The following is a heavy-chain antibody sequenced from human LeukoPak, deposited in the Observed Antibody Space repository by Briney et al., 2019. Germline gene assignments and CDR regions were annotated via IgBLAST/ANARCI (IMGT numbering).Heavy chain of an antibody. D-gene: IGHD5-24*01. V-gene: IGHV1-69*13. J-gene: IGHJ6*03. Sequence: SVKVSCKASGYTFTSYGISWVRQAPGQGLEWMGGIIPIFGTANYAQKFQGRVTIAADESTSTAYMELSSLRSDDTAVYYCARGGWLQFYEDYYYMDVWGKGTTVTISS. CDR3: ARGGWLQFYEDYYYMDV. CDR1: GYTFTSYG. CDR2: IIPIFGTA.